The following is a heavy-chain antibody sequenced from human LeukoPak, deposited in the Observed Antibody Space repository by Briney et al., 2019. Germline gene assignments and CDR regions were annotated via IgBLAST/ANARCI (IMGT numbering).Heavy chain of an antibody. J-gene: IGHJ6*02. D-gene: IGHD5-12*01. Sequence: SGGSLRLSCAASGFTFSSYGMHWVRQAPGKGLEWVAVISYDGSNKYYADSVKGRFTISRDNSKNTLYLQMNSLRAEDTAVYYCAKEESGYDSRYYGMDVWGQGTTVTASS. CDR3: AKEESGYDSRYYGMDV. CDR1: GFTFSSYG. V-gene: IGHV3-30*18. CDR2: ISYDGSNK.